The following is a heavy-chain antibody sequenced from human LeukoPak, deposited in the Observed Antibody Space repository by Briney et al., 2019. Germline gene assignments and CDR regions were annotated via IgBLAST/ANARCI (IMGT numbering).Heavy chain of an antibody. CDR2: INPRGDAT. CDR3: ARKWSSRDWFDP. V-gene: IGHV1-46*01. D-gene: IGHD2-8*01. J-gene: IGHJ5*02. CDR1: GYTSGYVFTTYP. Sequence: VASVKVSCKASGYTSGYVFTTYPIHWVRQAPGQGLEWMGVINPRGDATIYAQKFQGRVTMTSDSSTTTVYMELSSLKSEDTGLYYCARKWSSRDWFDPWGQGTLVTVSS.